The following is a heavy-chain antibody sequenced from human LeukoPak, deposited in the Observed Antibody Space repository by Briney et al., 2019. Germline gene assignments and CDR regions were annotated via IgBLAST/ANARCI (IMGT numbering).Heavy chain of an antibody. CDR1: GFIFSNYG. D-gene: IGHD1-1*01. CDR3: AKAETMTQRGYFDY. J-gene: IGHJ4*02. Sequence: GKSLRLSCAASGFIFSNYGMHWVRQAPGKGLEWVAVVSYDGSNKYYADSVKGRFTISRDNSKNTLSLQMSSLRAEATAVYYCAKAETMTQRGYFDYWGQGTLVTVSS. V-gene: IGHV3-30*18. CDR2: VSYDGSNK.